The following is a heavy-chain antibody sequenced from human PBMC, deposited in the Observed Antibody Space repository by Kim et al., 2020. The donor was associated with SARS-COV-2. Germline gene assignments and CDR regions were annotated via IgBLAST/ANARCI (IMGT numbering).Heavy chain of an antibody. Sequence: SETLSLTCTVSGGSISSYYWSWIRQPPGKGLEWIGNIYYSGSTNYNPSLKSRVTISVDTSKNQFSLKLSSVTAADTAVYYCARGRMYYYDSSGPYIDYWGQGTLVTVSS. CDR2: IYYSGST. CDR1: GGSISSYY. J-gene: IGHJ4*02. D-gene: IGHD3-22*01. V-gene: IGHV4-59*13. CDR3: ARGRMYYYDSSGPYIDY.